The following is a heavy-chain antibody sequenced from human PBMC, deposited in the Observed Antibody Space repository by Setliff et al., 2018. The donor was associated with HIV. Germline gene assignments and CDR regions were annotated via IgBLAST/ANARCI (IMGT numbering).Heavy chain of an antibody. Sequence: SETLSLTCTVSGGSVSSGSYYWSWIRQPPGKGLEWIGYIYYSGSTKHNPSLKSRVTISLDTSKNQFSLKLTSVTAADTAVYYCARYSPRGYTLTGPYWGQGSLVTVSS. CDR1: GGSVSSGSYY. J-gene: IGHJ4*02. CDR2: IYYSGST. CDR3: ARYSPRGYTLTGPY. D-gene: IGHD6-25*01. V-gene: IGHV4-61*01.